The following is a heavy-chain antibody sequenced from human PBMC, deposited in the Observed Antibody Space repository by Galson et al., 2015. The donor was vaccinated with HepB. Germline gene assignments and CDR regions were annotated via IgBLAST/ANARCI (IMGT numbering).Heavy chain of an antibody. CDR1: GFTFGNAW. CDR3: AKSTDPGAGYFED. CDR2: LSYDGTNK. Sequence: SLRLSCAASGFTFGNAWMHWVRQAPGKGLEWVAVLSYDGTNKYSADSVKGRFTVSRDNSKNTLFLQMNSLRTEDTAVYYCAKSTDPGAGYFEDWGQGTLVTVSS. D-gene: IGHD2-2*03. J-gene: IGHJ4*02. V-gene: IGHV3-30*18.